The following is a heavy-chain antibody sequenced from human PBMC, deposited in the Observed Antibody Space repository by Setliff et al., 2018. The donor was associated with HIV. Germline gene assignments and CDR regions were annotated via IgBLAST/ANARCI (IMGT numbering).Heavy chain of an antibody. D-gene: IGHD6-13*01. V-gene: IGHV5-51*01. CDR3: ARHRHTAACTLDAFDI. Sequence: LGESLKISCKGSGYSFTSNWIGWVRQMPGKGLEWMGIIHPVDSDTRYSPSFKGQVTISADKSISTAYLQWSTLKASDTSIYYCARHRHTAACTLDAFDIWGQGTVVTVSS. CDR1: GYSFTSNW. J-gene: IGHJ3*02. CDR2: IHPVDSDT.